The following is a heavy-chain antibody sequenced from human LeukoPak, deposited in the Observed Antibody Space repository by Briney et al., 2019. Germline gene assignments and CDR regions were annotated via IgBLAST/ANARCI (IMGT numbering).Heavy chain of an antibody. Sequence: GASVKVSCKASGYTFTGYYMHWVRQAPGQGLEWMGRINPNSGGTNYAQKFQGRVTMTRDTSTSTVYMELSSLRSEDTAVYYCARDEGSGSYYEDAFDIWGQGTMVTVSS. V-gene: IGHV1-2*06. CDR2: INPNSGGT. D-gene: IGHD1-26*01. CDR1: GYTFTGYY. CDR3: ARDEGSGSYYEDAFDI. J-gene: IGHJ3*02.